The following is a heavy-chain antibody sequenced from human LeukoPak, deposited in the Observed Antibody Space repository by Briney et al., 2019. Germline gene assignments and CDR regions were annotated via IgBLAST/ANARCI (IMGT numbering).Heavy chain of an antibody. J-gene: IGHJ3*02. CDR1: GGSIRSSYYY. CDR2: IYDSGST. Sequence: SETLSLTCTVSGGSIRSSYYYWGWIRQPPGKGLEWIGSIYDSGSTYYNPSLKSRVTISVDTSKNQFSLKLSSVTAADTAVYYCAGPLPGDDAFDIWGQGTMVTVSS. CDR3: AGPLPGDDAFDI. V-gene: IGHV4-39*07. D-gene: IGHD3-16*01.